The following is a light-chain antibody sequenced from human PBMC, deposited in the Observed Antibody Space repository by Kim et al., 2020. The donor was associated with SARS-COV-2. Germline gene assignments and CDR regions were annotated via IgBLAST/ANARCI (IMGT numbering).Light chain of an antibody. CDR3: QQYDNY. CDR2: KAS. J-gene: IGKJ2*01. Sequence: STQSASVGDRVIITCRASQSNSMWLAWYQQKPGKAPKLLISKASSLQSGVPSRFSCSGSGTEFTLTISSLQPDDFGTYYCQQYDNYFGQGTKLEI. CDR1: QSNSMW. V-gene: IGKV1-5*03.